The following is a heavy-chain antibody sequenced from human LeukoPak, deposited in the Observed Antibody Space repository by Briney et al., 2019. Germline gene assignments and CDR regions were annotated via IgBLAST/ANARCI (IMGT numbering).Heavy chain of an antibody. CDR1: GGTFSSYA. CDR3: ARDGPYGGNSGWFDP. J-gene: IGHJ5*02. D-gene: IGHD4-23*01. Sequence: ASVKVSCKASGGTFSSYAIRWVRQAPGQGLEWMGRIIPILGIANYAQKFQGRVTITADKSTSTAYMELSSLRSEDTAVYYCARDGPYGGNSGWFDPWGQGTLVTVSS. CDR2: IIPILGIA. V-gene: IGHV1-69*04.